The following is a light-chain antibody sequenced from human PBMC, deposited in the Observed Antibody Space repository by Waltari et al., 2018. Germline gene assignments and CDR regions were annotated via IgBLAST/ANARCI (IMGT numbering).Light chain of an antibody. CDR3: QQRYNWRT. CDR1: LNILSH. Sequence: EIVLTQSPVTLSLSPGETATLSCRASLNILSHLAWYQPKPGQAPRLLIYGASIRAPGIPGRFSGSGSGTDFTLTISSLEPDDFAVYYCQQRYNWRTFGGGTKVEIK. CDR2: GAS. J-gene: IGKJ4*01. V-gene: IGKV3-11*01.